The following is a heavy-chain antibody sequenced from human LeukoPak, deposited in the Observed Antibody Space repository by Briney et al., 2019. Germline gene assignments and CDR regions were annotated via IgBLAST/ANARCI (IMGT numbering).Heavy chain of an antibody. CDR3: ARVGVRTYCGSESGCYSDYFDN. J-gene: IGHJ4*02. Sequence: PSETLSLTCSVTGDFFSESTSDWAWIRQPPGKGLEWIGNIYYRGSTHYSPSLESRVTISVDASQKQISLRLNSVTAADTAAYYCARVGVRTYCGSESGCYSDYFDNWGRGALVTVSS. CDR1: GDFFSESTSD. D-gene: IGHD2-21*02. V-gene: IGHV4-39*07. CDR2: IYYRGST.